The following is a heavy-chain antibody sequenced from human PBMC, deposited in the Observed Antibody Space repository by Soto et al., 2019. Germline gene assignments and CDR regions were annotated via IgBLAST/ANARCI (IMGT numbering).Heavy chain of an antibody. V-gene: IGHV3-33*01. CDR3: ARFYGPQHGELDV. CDR2: IGYDGSNV. Sequence: QVQLVESGGGVVQPGGSLSLSCVAAGYTFSGRGMHWVRQAPGKRLEWVALIGYDGSNVNYADSMEGRFTISRDNVRNTLYGKKNSLRAEDTAVYYCARFYGPQHGELDVWGQGAKETVSS. D-gene: IGHD4-17*01. J-gene: IGHJ6*02. CDR1: GYTFSGRG.